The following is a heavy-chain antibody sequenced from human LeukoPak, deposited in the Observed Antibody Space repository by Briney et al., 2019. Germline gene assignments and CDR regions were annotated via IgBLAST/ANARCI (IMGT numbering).Heavy chain of an antibody. J-gene: IGHJ6*03. CDR1: GGSISSYY. CDR3: ARDRVGSSSDYMDV. CDR2: IYNSGST. V-gene: IGHV4-4*07. D-gene: IGHD6-6*01. Sequence: SETLSLTCTVSGGSISSYYWSWIRQPAGKGLEWIGRIYNSGSTNYNPSLESRVTMSVDTSKNQFSLKLSSVTAADTAVYYCARDRVGSSSDYMDVWGKGTTVTVSS.